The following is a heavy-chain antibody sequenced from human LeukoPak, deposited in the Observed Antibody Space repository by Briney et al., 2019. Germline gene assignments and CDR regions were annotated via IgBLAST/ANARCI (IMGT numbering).Heavy chain of an antibody. CDR1: GGSINSGGYY. CDR3: ARTTVHPNKFDP. D-gene: IGHD1-1*01. CDR2: ISNNGNT. J-gene: IGHJ5*02. Sequence: ASETLSLTCNVSGGSINSGGYYWSWIRQHPGKGLEWLGYISNNGNTYYSPSFERRTSMSVDTSKNQFLLRLTLVTAADTAIYYCARTTVHPNKFDPWGQGTLVTVSS. V-gene: IGHV4-31*03.